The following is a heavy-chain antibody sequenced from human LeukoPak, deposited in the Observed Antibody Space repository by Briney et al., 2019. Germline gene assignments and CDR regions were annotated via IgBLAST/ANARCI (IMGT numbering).Heavy chain of an antibody. D-gene: IGHD5-18*01. CDR2: INWNGGST. CDR1: GFTFDDYG. V-gene: IGHV3-20*04. CDR3: ARDRGVDTAMVNWFDP. Sequence: GGSLRLSCAASGFTFDDYGMSWVRQAPGKGLEWVSGINWNGGSTGYADSVKGRFTISRDNAKNSLYLQMNSLRAEDTALNYCARDRGVDTAMVNWFDPWGQGTLVTVSS. J-gene: IGHJ5*02.